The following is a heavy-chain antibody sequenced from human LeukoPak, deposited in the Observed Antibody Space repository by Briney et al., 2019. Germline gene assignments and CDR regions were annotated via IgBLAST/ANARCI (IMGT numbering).Heavy chain of an antibody. CDR1: GGSISSYY. CDR2: IYYSGRT. J-gene: IGHJ4*02. Sequence: SETLSLTCTVSGGSISSYYWSWIRQPPGKGLEWIGYIYYSGRTNYNPSLKSRVTISVDTSKNQFSLKLSSVTAADTAVYYCARGYCSGGSCYRGNFFDSWGQGTLVTVSS. D-gene: IGHD2-15*01. V-gene: IGHV4-59*01. CDR3: ARGYCSGGSCYRGNFFDS.